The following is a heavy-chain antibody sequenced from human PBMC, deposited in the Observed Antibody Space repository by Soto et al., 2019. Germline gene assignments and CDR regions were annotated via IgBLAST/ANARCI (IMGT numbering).Heavy chain of an antibody. Sequence: EASVKVSCKASCYTFTSYGISWVRQAPGQGXEWMGWISAYNGNTNYAQKLQGRVTMTTDTSTSTAYMELRSLRSDDTAVYYCAATLQEDIVVVPAAMSTHNWFDPWGQGTLVTVSS. CDR3: AATLQEDIVVVPAAMSTHNWFDP. CDR2: ISAYNGNT. CDR1: CYTFTSYG. V-gene: IGHV1-18*04. J-gene: IGHJ5*02. D-gene: IGHD2-2*01.